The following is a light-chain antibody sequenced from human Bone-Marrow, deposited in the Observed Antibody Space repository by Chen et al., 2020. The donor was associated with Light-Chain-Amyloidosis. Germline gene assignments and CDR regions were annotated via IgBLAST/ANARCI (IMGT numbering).Light chain of an antibody. CDR1: QDIGDW. V-gene: IGKV1-5*03. CDR2: RAS. CDR3: KQYKSYTFT. J-gene: IGKJ2*01. Sequence: DIRMTHSPSTLSASVGDRVIITSRASQDIGDWLAWFQQKPGRAPNLLIYRASNLESGVPSRFTGSGSGTDFTLTISSLQPDDFATYFCKQYKSYTFTFGPGTKL.